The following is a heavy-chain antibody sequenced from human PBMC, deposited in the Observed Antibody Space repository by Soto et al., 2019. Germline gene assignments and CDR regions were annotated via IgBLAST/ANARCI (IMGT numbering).Heavy chain of an antibody. D-gene: IGHD5-12*01. CDR2: IYQSGST. CDR1: GYSISIGNY. J-gene: IGHJ4*02. V-gene: IGHV4-38-2*02. CDR3: ARVKATLYRHYYFDY. Sequence: SETLSLTCPVSGYSISIGNYWGWIRQPPGKRLEWIGSIYQSGSTYYNPSLRSRATISVDTSKNLFSLRLRSLTAADTAVYFCARVKATLYRHYYFDYWGQGTPVTVSS.